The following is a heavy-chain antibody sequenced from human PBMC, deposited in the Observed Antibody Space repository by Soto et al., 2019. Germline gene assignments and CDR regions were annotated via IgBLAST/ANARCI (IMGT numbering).Heavy chain of an antibody. J-gene: IGHJ3*02. CDR2: ISGSGGST. Sequence: GGSLRLSCAASGFTFSSYAMSWVRQAPGKGLEWVSAISGSGGSTHYADSVKGRFTISRDNSKNTLYLQMNSLRAEDTAVYYCASGSSGWYFPDAFDIWGQGTMVTVSS. CDR3: ASGSSGWYFPDAFDI. D-gene: IGHD6-19*01. V-gene: IGHV3-23*01. CDR1: GFTFSSYA.